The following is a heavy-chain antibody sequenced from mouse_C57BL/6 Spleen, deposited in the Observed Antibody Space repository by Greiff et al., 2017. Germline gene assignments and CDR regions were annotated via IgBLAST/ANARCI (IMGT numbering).Heavy chain of an antibody. CDR3: ARSYYSPYYAMDY. Sequence: EVQRVESGPGMVKPSQSLSLTCTVTGYSITSGYDWHWIRHFPGNKLEWMGYISYSGSTNYNPSLKSRISITHDTSKNHFFLKLNSVTTEDTATYYCARSYYSPYYAMDYWGQGTSVTVSS. J-gene: IGHJ4*01. V-gene: IGHV3-1*01. CDR1: GYSITSGYD. D-gene: IGHD2-12*01. CDR2: ISYSGST.